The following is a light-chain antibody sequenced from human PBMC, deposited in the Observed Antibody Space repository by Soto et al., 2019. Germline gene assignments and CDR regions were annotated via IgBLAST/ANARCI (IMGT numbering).Light chain of an antibody. J-gene: IGLJ2*01. Sequence: SALTQPPSASGTPGQRVTISCSGSSSNIGSNTVNWYQQLPGTAPKLLIYSNNQRPSGVPDRFSGSKSGTSASLAISGLQSEDEADYYCAAWDDSLNAVVFGGGTKVTV. CDR2: SNN. CDR1: SSNIGSNT. CDR3: AAWDDSLNAVV. V-gene: IGLV1-44*01.